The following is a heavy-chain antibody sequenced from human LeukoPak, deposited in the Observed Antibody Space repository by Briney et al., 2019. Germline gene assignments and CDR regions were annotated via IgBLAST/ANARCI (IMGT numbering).Heavy chain of an antibody. D-gene: IGHD3-22*01. J-gene: IGHJ4*02. CDR1: GFTFSSYA. CDR3: ARGVDYYDSSGTIDY. CDR2: VWYDGSKT. Sequence: PGGSLRLSCAASGFTFSSYAVHWVRQAPGKGLEWVAVVWYDGSKTYSADSVKGRITISRDDSKNTLYPQMNSLRAEDTAVYYCARGVDYYDSSGTIDYWGQGTLVTVSS. V-gene: IGHV3-33*01.